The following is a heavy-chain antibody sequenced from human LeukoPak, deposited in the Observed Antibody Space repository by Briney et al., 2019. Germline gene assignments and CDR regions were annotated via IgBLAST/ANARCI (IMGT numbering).Heavy chain of an antibody. J-gene: IGHJ4*02. CDR1: GGTFSSYA. V-gene: IGHV1-69*05. Sequence: ASVKVSCKASGGTFSSYAISWVRQAPGQGLEWMGGIIPIFGTANYAQKFQGRVTITTDESTSTAYIELSSLRSEDTAVYYCARSSSWPVSAYYFDYWGQGTLATVSS. CDR2: IIPIFGTA. CDR3: ARSSSWPVSAYYFDY. D-gene: IGHD6-13*01.